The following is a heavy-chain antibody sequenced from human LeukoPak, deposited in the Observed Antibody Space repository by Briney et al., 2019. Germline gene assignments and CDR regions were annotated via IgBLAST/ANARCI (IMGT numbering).Heavy chain of an antibody. CDR1: GGTFSSYA. V-gene: IGHV1-2*02. Sequence: ASVKVSCKASGGTFSSYAISWVRQAPGQGLEWMGWINPNSGGTNYAQKFQGRVTMTRDTSISTAYMELSRLRSDDMAVYYCARVEEEDYWGQGTLVTVSS. CDR3: ARVEEEDY. CDR2: INPNSGGT. J-gene: IGHJ4*02.